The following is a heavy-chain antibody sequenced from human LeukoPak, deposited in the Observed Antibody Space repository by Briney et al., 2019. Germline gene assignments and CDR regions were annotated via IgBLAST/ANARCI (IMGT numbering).Heavy chain of an antibody. J-gene: IGHJ4*02. V-gene: IGHV4-34*01. CDR1: GGSFSGYY. D-gene: IGHD5-18*01. Sequence: SETLSLTCAVYGGSFSGYYWSWIRQPPGKGLESIEEINHSGSTNYNPSLQSRVTISVDTSKPQFSLKLSSVTAADTAVYYCARKDRGYSYGNSDWGQGTLVTVSS. CDR3: ARKDRGYSYGNSD. CDR2: INHSGST.